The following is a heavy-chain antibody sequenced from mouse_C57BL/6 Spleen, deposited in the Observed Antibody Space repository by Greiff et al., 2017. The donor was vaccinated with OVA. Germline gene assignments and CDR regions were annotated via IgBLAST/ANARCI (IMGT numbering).Heavy chain of an antibody. D-gene: IGHD2-1*01. V-gene: IGHV1-9*01. CDR1: GYTFTGYW. CDR2: ILPGSGGT. CDR3: ARDYGNSVFDV. Sequence: VQLQQSGAELMKPGASVKLSCKATGYTFTGYWIEWVKQRPGHGLEWIGEILPGSGGTNYNEKFKGKATFTADTSSNTAYMQLSRLTTEDSAIYYCARDYGNSVFDVWGAGTPVTVSS. J-gene: IGHJ1*01.